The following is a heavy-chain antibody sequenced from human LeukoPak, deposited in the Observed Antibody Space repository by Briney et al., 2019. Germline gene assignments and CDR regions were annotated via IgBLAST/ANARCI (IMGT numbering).Heavy chain of an antibody. D-gene: IGHD3-10*01. J-gene: IGHJ4*02. Sequence: PGGSLRLSCAASGLTFSIHWMNWVRQAPGKGLVWVSRINSDGSSTSYADSVKGRFTISRDNAKNTLYLQMNSLRAEDTAVYYCAIAVRGIDFDYWGQGTLVTVSS. CDR2: INSDGSST. V-gene: IGHV3-74*01. CDR1: GLTFSIHW. CDR3: AIAVRGIDFDY.